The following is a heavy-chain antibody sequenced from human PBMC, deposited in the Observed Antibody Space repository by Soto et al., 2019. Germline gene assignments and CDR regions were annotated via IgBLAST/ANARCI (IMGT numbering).Heavy chain of an antibody. J-gene: IGHJ4*02. CDR1: GFTFSNAW. Sequence: EVQLVESGGGLVKPGGSLRLSCAASGFTFSNAWMSWVRQAPGKGLEWVGLIKKQADGGTTEYAAPLKGRFTISRYDSENTLYLQMSNLPPEDTAEYYCRTQWLDWGQGTLVTVSS. V-gene: IGHV3-15*01. CDR2: IKKQADGGTT. D-gene: IGHD6-19*01. CDR3: RTQWLD.